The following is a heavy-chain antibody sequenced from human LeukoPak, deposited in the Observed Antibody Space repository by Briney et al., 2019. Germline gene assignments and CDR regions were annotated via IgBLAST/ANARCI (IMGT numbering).Heavy chain of an antibody. CDR2: ISSSSNFI. D-gene: IGHD4-17*01. Sequence: PGGSLRLSCAASGFTFSSYSMNWVRQAPGKGVEGVSSISSSSNFIYYADSVKGRFTISRDNAKNSLYLQMNSLRAEDTAVYYCARAISDYDASDIWGQGTMVTVSS. J-gene: IGHJ3*02. CDR1: GFTFSSYS. CDR3: ARAISDYDASDI. V-gene: IGHV3-21*01.